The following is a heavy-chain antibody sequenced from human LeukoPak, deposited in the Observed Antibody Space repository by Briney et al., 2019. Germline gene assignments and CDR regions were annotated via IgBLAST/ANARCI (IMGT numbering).Heavy chain of an antibody. Sequence: GGSLRLSCAASGFTFSSYNMNWVRQAPGKGLEWVSSISSGTSYIYYADSVKGRFTISRDNAKNSLYLQMNSLRAEDTAVYYCAELGITMIGGVWGKGTTVTISS. CDR3: AELGITMIGGV. V-gene: IGHV3-21*01. CDR1: GFTFSSYN. CDR2: ISSGTSYI. J-gene: IGHJ6*04. D-gene: IGHD3-10*02.